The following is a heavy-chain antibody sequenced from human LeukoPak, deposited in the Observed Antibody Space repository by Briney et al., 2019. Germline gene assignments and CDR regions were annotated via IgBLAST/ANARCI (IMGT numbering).Heavy chain of an antibody. D-gene: IGHD4-23*01. CDR1: GFTFTSYG. V-gene: IGHV3-23*01. J-gene: IGHJ4*02. CDR2: ITYSGGST. Sequence: GGTLRLSCAASGFTFTSYGMSWFRQAPGKGLEWVSSITYSGGSTYYADSVKGRFTISRDNSKNTLYLQMNSLRAEDTALYYCARGGSYGGYHSYWGQGTLVTVSS. CDR3: ARGGSYGGYHSY.